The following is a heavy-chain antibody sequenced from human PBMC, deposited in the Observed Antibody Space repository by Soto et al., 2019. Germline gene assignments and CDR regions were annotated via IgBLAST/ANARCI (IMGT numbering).Heavy chain of an antibody. J-gene: IGHJ6*02. D-gene: IGHD6-19*01. CDR1: GGSVSSGSYY. V-gene: IGHV4-61*01. CDR2: IYYSGST. Sequence: QVQLQESGPGLVKPSETLSLTCTVSGGSVSSGSYYWSWIRQPPGKGLEWIGYIYYSGSTNYNPSLMSRVTLSVDTSTNQFSLKLSSVTAADTAVYYCARDRYSSGWYYYGMDVWGQGTTVTVSS. CDR3: ARDRYSSGWYYYGMDV.